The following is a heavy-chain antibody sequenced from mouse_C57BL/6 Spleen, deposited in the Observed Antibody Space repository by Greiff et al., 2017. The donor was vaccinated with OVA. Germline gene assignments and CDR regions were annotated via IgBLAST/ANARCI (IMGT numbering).Heavy chain of an antibody. Sequence: DVKLVESGGDLVKPGGSLKLSCAASGFTFSSYGMSWVRQTPDKRLEWVATISSGGSYTYYPDSVKGRFTISRDNAKNTLYLQMSSLKSEDTAMYYCARKIYYDYGGGAMDYWGQGTSVTVSS. D-gene: IGHD2-4*01. CDR1: GFTFSSYG. J-gene: IGHJ4*01. V-gene: IGHV5-6*02. CDR3: ARKIYYDYGGGAMDY. CDR2: ISSGGSYT.